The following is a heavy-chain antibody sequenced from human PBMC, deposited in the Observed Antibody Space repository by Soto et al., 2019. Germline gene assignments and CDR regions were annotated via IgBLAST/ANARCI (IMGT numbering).Heavy chain of an antibody. J-gene: IGHJ4*02. V-gene: IGHV2-26*01. CDR2: IFSNDEK. CDR1: GFSLSNARMG. CDR3: ARIVHPSYDFWSGYYWRGSDDFDY. Sequence: SGPTLVNPTETLTLTCTVSGFSLSNARMGVSWIRQPPGKALEWLAHIFSNDEKSYSTSLKSRLTISKDTSKSQVVLTMTNMDPVDTATYYCARIVHPSYDFWSGYYWRGSDDFDYWGQGTPVTVSS. D-gene: IGHD3-3*01.